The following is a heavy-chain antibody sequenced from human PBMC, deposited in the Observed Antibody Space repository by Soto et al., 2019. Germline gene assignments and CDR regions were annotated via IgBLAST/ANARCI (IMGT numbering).Heavy chain of an antibody. CDR2: IYYGGST. CDR3: ASSSMPYCSGGSCYAYYYYYYMDV. J-gene: IGHJ6*03. V-gene: IGHV4-39*07. D-gene: IGHD2-15*01. Sequence: SETLSLTCTVSGGSISSSSYYWGWIRQPPGKGLEWIGSIYYGGSTYYNPSLKSRVTISVDTSKNQFSLKLSSVTAADTAVYYCASSSMPYCSGGSCYAYYYYYYMDVWGKGTTVTVSS. CDR1: GGSISSSSYY.